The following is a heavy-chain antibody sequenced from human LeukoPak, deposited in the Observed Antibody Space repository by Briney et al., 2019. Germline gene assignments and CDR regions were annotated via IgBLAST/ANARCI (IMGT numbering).Heavy chain of an antibody. J-gene: IGHJ4*02. Sequence: GGSLRLSCAASGFTFSSYAMHWVRQAPGKGLEWVAVISYDGSNKYYADSVKGRFTISRDNSKNTLYLQMNSLRAEDTAVYYCAKDWRVFGVVYYFDYWGQGTLVTVSS. CDR2: ISYDGSNK. CDR1: GFTFSSYA. D-gene: IGHD3-3*01. V-gene: IGHV3-30-3*01. CDR3: AKDWRVFGVVYYFDY.